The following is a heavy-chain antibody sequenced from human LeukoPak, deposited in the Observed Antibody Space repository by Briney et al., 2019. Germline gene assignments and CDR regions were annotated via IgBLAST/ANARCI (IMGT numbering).Heavy chain of an antibody. CDR3: ARVAVVKVWFDP. Sequence: ASVKVSCKASGYIFTGYYMHWVRQAPGQGLEWMGWINPNSGGTNYAQKFQGRVTMTRDTSISTAYMELRRLRSDDTAVYYCARVAVVKVWFDPWGQGTLVTVSS. J-gene: IGHJ5*02. CDR1: GYIFTGYY. V-gene: IGHV1-2*02. D-gene: IGHD4-23*01. CDR2: INPNSGGT.